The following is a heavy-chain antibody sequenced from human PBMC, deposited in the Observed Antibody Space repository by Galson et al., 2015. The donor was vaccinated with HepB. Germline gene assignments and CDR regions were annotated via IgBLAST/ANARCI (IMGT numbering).Heavy chain of an antibody. CDR2: INPSGGST. CDR3: ARVPNYYGSGSYYDYYFDY. Sequence: SVKVSCKVSGYTLTELSMHWVRQAPGKGLEWMGIINPSGGSTSYAQKFQGRVTMTRDTSTSTVYMELSSLRSEDTAVYYCARVPNYYGSGSYYDYYFDYWGQGTLVTVSS. D-gene: IGHD3-10*01. J-gene: IGHJ4*02. CDR1: GYTLTELS. V-gene: IGHV1-46*01.